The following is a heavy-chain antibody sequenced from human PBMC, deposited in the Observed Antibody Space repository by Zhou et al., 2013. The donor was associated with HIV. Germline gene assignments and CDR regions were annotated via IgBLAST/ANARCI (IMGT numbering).Heavy chain of an antibody. CDR1: GGSMFSHY. CDR3: ARGGDYYSYGMDV. CDR2: IYLSGST. V-gene: IGHV4-4*07. Sequence: QVQLQESGPGLVKPSETLSLTCTVSGGSMFSHYWSWIRQPAGKGLEWIGRIYLSGSTNYNPSLKSRVTMSVDTSKNQFSLKLSSVTAADTAVYYCARGGDYYSYGMDVWGQGTTVTVSS. J-gene: IGHJ6*02. D-gene: IGHD3-16*01.